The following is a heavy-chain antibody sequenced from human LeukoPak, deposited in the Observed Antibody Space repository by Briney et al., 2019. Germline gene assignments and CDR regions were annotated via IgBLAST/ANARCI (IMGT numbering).Heavy chain of an antibody. V-gene: IGHV4-59*12. CDR1: GGSISSYY. J-gene: IGHJ4*02. CDR2: IYYTGST. D-gene: IGHD2-2*01. CDR3: ARESPVPAANDFDY. Sequence: PSETLSLTCTVSGGSISSYYWSWLRQPPGKGLEWIGYIYYTGSTNYNPSLKSRVTMSVDTSKNQFSLKLSSVTAADTAVYYCARESPVPAANDFDYWGQGTLVTVSS.